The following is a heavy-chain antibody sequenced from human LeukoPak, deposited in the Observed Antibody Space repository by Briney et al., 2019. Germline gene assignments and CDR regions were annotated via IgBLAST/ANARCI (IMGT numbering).Heavy chain of an antibody. CDR2: ISSSSSYI. CDR3: AKYGAYGTPYFDY. CDR1: GFTFNTYT. D-gene: IGHD4-17*01. J-gene: IGHJ4*02. V-gene: IGHV3-21*04. Sequence: GGSLRLSCAASGFTFNTYTMNWVRQAPGKGLEWVSSISSSSSYIYYADSVKGRFTISRDNARNSLYLQMNSLRADDTAFYYCAKYGAYGTPYFDYWGPGTLATVSS.